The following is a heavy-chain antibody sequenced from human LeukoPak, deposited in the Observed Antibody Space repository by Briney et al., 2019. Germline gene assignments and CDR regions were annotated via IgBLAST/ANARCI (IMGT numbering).Heavy chain of an antibody. D-gene: IGHD4-17*01. CDR3: AREGRQDYVYFDC. J-gene: IGHJ4*02. V-gene: IGHV4-59*01. Sequence: SETLSLTCTVPGDSISSYYWSWIRQPPGKGLEWMGYVNYSGNTNYNRSLKSRVTISVDTSKNQFSLRLTSVTAADTAVYYCAREGRQDYVYFDCWGQGTLVTVSS. CDR1: GDSISSYY. CDR2: VNYSGNT.